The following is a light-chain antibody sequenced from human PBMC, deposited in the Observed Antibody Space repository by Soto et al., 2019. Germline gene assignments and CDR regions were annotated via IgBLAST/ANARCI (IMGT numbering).Light chain of an antibody. V-gene: IGLV1-44*01. J-gene: IGLJ2*01. Sequence: QPVLTQPPSASGTPGQRVTISCSGSSSNIGSNTVNWYQQLPGTAPKLLIYSNNQRPSGVPDRFSGSKSGTSASLAISGLQSEDEADYYCAVWDDSLNAVVFGGGTKLTVL. CDR3: AVWDDSLNAVV. CDR2: SNN. CDR1: SSNIGSNT.